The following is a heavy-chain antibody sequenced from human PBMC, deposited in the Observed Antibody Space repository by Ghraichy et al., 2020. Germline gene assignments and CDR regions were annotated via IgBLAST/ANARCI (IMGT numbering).Heavy chain of an antibody. J-gene: IGHJ5*02. CDR2: IFYSGST. Sequence: SETLSLTCTVSGGPINSYYWSWIRQPPGKGLEWIGYIFYSGSTNYNPSLKSRVTISLDTSNNQFSLKLSSVTAADTAVYYCARGGGGYYDSSGYYYRLPNWFDPWGQGTLVTVSS. CDR1: GGPINSYY. CDR3: ARGGGGYYDSSGYYYRLPNWFDP. D-gene: IGHD3-22*01. V-gene: IGHV4-59*01.